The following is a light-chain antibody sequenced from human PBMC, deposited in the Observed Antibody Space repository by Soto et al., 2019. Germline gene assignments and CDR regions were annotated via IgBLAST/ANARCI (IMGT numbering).Light chain of an antibody. J-gene: IGLJ1*01. CDR3: AAWDDSLNGYV. CDR2: SND. Sequence: QSVLTQPPSASGTPGQRVTISCSGRSSNIGSNTVNWDQQVPGTAPKLLIYSNDQRPSGVPDRFSGSKSGTSASLAISGLQSEDEADYYCAAWDDSLNGYVFATGTKVTVL. CDR1: SSNIGSNT. V-gene: IGLV1-44*01.